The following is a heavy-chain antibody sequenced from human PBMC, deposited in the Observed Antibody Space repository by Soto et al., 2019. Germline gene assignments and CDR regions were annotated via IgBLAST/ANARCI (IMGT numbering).Heavy chain of an antibody. Sequence: SETLSLTCTVSGGSISSYYWSWIRQPPWKGLEWIGYIYYSGSTNYNPSLTSRVTISVDTSKNQFSLKLSSVTAADTAVYYCARELSYYYDSSGYYFDYCGQGTLLTLCS. CDR3: ARELSYYYDSSGYYFDY. V-gene: IGHV4-59*01. J-gene: IGHJ4*02. D-gene: IGHD3-22*01. CDR2: IYYSGST. CDR1: GGSISSYY.